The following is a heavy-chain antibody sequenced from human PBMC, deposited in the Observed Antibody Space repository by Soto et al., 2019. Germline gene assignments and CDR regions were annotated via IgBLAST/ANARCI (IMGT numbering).Heavy chain of an antibody. D-gene: IGHD2-15*01. J-gene: IGHJ4*02. CDR1: GYTFTSYG. CDR2: ISAYNGNT. V-gene: IGHV1-18*04. Sequence: QVQLVQSGAEVKKPGASVKVSCKASGYTFTSYGISWARQAPGQGLEWMGWISAYNGNTNYAEKLQGRVTMTADTPTSTGYMELRSLRSDDTAVYYCARDYRLWGGNPEDSWGQGTLVTVSS. CDR3: ARDYRLWGGNPEDS.